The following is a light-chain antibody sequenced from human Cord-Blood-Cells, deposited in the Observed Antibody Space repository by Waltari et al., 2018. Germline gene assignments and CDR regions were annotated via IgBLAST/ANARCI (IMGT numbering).Light chain of an antibody. Sequence: QSVLTQPPSASGTPGQRVTISCSGSSSNIGSNTVNWYQQLPGTAPKLLIYSNNQLPSGVHDRFSGSNSGTSASLAISGLQSEDEADYYCAAWDDSLKGWVFGGGTKLTVL. V-gene: IGLV1-44*01. CDR1: SSNIGSNT. J-gene: IGLJ3*02. CDR3: AAWDDSLKGWV. CDR2: SNN.